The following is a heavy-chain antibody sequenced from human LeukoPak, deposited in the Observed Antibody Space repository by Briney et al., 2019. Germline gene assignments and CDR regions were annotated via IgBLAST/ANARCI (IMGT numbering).Heavy chain of an antibody. Sequence: GGSLRLSCAASGFTFSSYSMNWVRQAPGKGLEWVSSISSSSSYIYYADSVKDRFTISRDNAKNSLYLQMNSLRAEDTAVYYCARDGYYGSGSYSYYYGMDVWGKGTTVTVSS. CDR3: ARDGYYGSGSYSYYYGMDV. CDR1: GFTFSSYS. V-gene: IGHV3-21*01. D-gene: IGHD3-10*01. CDR2: ISSSSSYI. J-gene: IGHJ6*04.